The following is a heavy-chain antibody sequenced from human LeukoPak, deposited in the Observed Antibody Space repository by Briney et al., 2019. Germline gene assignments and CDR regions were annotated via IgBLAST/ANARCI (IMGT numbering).Heavy chain of an antibody. Sequence: GGSLRLSCAASGFTFSSYSMNWVRQAPGKGLEWVSSISSSSSYIYYADSVKGRFTNSRDNAKNSLYLQMNSLRAEDTAVYYCARQIDYYGSGSLPDYWGQGTLVTVSS. D-gene: IGHD3-10*01. CDR1: GFTFSSYS. J-gene: IGHJ4*02. CDR2: ISSSSSYI. V-gene: IGHV3-21*01. CDR3: ARQIDYYGSGSLPDY.